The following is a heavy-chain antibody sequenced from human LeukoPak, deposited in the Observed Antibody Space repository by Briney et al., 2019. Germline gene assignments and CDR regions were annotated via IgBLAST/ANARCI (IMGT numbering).Heavy chain of an antibody. CDR2: ISSSSSTI. J-gene: IGHJ4*02. CDR1: GFTFSSYS. D-gene: IGHD6-19*01. V-gene: IGHV3-48*01. Sequence: PGGSLRLSCAASGFTFSSYSINWVRQAPGKGLEWVSYISSSSSTIYYADSVKGRFTISRDNAKNSLYLQMNSLRAEDTAVYYCARDFLGGGYSSGWYGPFDYWGQGTLVTVSS. CDR3: ARDFLGGGYSSGWYGPFDY.